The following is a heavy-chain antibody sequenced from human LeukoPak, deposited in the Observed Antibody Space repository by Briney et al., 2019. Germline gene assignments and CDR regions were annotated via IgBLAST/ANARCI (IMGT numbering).Heavy chain of an antibody. D-gene: IGHD3-22*01. Sequence: PSGTLSLTCTVSGDSINSLDLGSWVRQPPGKGLEWIGEMYLSGTTHSNPSVKSRVTISIDKSKNQFFLNLSSVTAADTAVYYCAGLVGRYSSGLYYYYFDYWGQGTLVTVSS. V-gene: IGHV4-4*02. CDR2: MYLSGTT. CDR1: GDSINSLDL. CDR3: AGLVGRYSSGLYYYYFDY. J-gene: IGHJ4*02.